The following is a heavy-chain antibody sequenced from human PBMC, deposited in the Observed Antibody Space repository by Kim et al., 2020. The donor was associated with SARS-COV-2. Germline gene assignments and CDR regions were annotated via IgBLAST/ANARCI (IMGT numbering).Heavy chain of an antibody. Sequence: GGSLRLSCAASGFTFSSYAMSWVRQAPGKGLEWVSAISGSGGSTYYADSVKGRFTISRDNSKNTLYLQMNILRAEDTAVYYSAVDYYDSSGYYYYGGYDYWGQGTLVTVSS. CDR2: ISGSGGST. J-gene: IGHJ4*02. CDR1: GFTFSSYA. D-gene: IGHD3-22*01. V-gene: IGHV3-23*01. CDR3: AVDYYDSSGYYYYGGYDY.